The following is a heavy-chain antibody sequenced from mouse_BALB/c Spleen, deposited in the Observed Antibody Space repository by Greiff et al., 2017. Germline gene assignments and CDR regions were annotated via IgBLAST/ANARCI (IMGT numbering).Heavy chain of an antibody. J-gene: IGHJ3*01. CDR2: INPSTGYT. CDR3: ARVFSAYYGNWGFAY. D-gene: IGHD2-10*01. Sequence: VQLQQSGAELAKPGASVKMSCKASGYTFTSYWMHWVKQRPGQGLEWIGYINPSTGYTEYNQKFKDKATLTADKSSSTAYMQLSSLTSEDSAVYYCARVFSAYYGNWGFAYWGQGTLVTVSA. CDR1: GYTFTSYW. V-gene: IGHV1-7*01.